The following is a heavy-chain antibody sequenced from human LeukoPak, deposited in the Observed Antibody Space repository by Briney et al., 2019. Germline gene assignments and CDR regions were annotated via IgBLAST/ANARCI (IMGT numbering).Heavy chain of an antibody. CDR3: ARGPSSGWYLSY. V-gene: IGHV4-34*01. D-gene: IGHD6-19*01. Sequence: SETLSLTCAVYGGSFSGYYWSWIRQPPGKGLEWIGEINHSGSTNYNPSLKGRVTISVDTSENQFSLKLSSVTAADTAVYYCARGPSSGWYLSYWGQGTLVTVSS. J-gene: IGHJ4*02. CDR1: GGSFSGYY. CDR2: INHSGST.